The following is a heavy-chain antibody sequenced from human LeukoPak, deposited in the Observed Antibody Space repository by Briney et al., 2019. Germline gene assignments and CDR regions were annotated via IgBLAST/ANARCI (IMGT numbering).Heavy chain of an antibody. CDR2: IYPGDSDT. V-gene: IGHV5-51*01. Sequence: GESLKISCKGSGYSFTSYWIGWVRQRPGKGLEWMGIIYPGDSDTRYSPSFQGQVTISADKSISTAYLQWSSLKASDTAMYDCARLEYDSSGYYDNWGQGTLVTVSS. CDR3: ARLEYDSSGYYDN. CDR1: GYSFTSYW. D-gene: IGHD3-22*01. J-gene: IGHJ4*02.